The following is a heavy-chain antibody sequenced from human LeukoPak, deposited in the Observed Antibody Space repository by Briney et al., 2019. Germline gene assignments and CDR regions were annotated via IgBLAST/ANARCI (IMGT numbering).Heavy chain of an antibody. J-gene: IGHJ5*02. CDR3: ARLAGTDNWFDP. D-gene: IGHD1-1*01. CDR2: INYSGST. Sequence: SETLSLTCTVSGGSISSYYWSWIRQPPGKGLEWIGYINYSGSTKYNPSLKSRVTVSVDTSKNQFSLKVSSVTAADTAVYYCARLAGTDNWFDPWGQGTLVTVSS. V-gene: IGHV4-59*08. CDR1: GGSISSYY.